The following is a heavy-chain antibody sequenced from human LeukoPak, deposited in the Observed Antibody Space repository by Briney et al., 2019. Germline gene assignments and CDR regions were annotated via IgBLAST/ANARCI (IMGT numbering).Heavy chain of an antibody. CDR1: GGSISSYY. J-gene: IGHJ4*02. V-gene: IGHV4-34*01. CDR3: ARVPSVH. Sequence: PSETLSLTCSVSGGSISSYYWSWIRQPPGKGLEWIGEINHGGSTNYNPSLKSRVTISVDTSKNQFSLKLSSVTAADTAVYYCARVPSVHWGQGTLVTVSS. CDR2: INHGGST.